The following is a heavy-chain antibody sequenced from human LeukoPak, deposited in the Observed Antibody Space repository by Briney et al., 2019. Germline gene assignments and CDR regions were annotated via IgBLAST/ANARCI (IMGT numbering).Heavy chain of an antibody. CDR3: ARENYYYDSSGYRY. CDR2: IWYDGSNK. CDR1: GFTFRSYA. J-gene: IGHJ4*02. V-gene: IGHV3-33*08. Sequence: PGGSLRLSCAASGFTFRSYAMHWVRQAPGKGLEWVAVIWYDGSNKYYADSVKGRFTISRDNSKNTLYLQMNSLRAEDTAVYYCARENYYYDSSGYRYWGQGTLVTVSS. D-gene: IGHD3-22*01.